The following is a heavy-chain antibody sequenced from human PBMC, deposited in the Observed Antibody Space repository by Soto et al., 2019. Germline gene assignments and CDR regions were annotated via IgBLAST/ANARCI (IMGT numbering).Heavy chain of an antibody. V-gene: IGHV5-10-1*01. CDR1: GYSFTSYW. CDR2: IDPSDSYT. J-gene: IGHJ6*02. Sequence: PGESLKISCKGSGYSFTSYWISWVRQMPGKGLEWMGRIDPSDSYTNYSPSFQGHVTISADKSISTAYLQWSSLKASDTAMYYCARALWGPHGYYGMDVWGQGTTVTVYS. CDR3: ARALWGPHGYYGMDV. D-gene: IGHD3-16*01.